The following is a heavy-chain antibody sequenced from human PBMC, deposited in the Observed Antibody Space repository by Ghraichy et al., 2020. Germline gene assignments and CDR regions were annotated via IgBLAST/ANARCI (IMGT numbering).Heavy chain of an antibody. J-gene: IGHJ5*02. CDR1: GGSISSYY. D-gene: IGHD3-10*01. Sequence: ESLNISCTVSGGSISSYYWSWIRQPAGKGLEWIGRIYTSGSTNYNPSLKSRVTMSVDTSKNQFSLKLSSVTAADTAVYYCARDQRDYYGSGSYYYWFDPWCQGTLVTVSS. V-gene: IGHV4-4*07. CDR3: ARDQRDYYGSGSYYYWFDP. CDR2: IYTSGST.